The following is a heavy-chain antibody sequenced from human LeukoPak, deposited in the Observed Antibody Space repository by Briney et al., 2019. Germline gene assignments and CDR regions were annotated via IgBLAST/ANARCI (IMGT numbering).Heavy chain of an antibody. Sequence: ASVKVSCKASGYTFTSYAMHWVRQAPGQRPEWMGWINAGNGNTKYSQKFQGRVTITRDTSASTAYMELSSLRSEDTAVYYCARGPEYSSSWYHKAEYFQHWGQGTLVTVSS. CDR3: ARGPEYSSSWYHKAEYFQH. V-gene: IGHV1-3*01. J-gene: IGHJ1*01. D-gene: IGHD6-13*01. CDR1: GYTFTSYA. CDR2: INAGNGNT.